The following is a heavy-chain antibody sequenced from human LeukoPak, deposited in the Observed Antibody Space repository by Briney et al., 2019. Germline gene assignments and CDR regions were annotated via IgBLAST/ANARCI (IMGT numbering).Heavy chain of an antibody. V-gene: IGHV4-59*01. D-gene: IGHD3-10*02. CDR3: ARGVFGEYPFDY. J-gene: IGHJ4*02. CDR2: IYYSGST. CDR1: GGSISSYY. Sequence: PSETLSLTCTVSGGSISSYYWSWIRQPPGKGLERIGYIYYSGSTNYNPSLKSRVTISVDTSKHQFSLKLSSVTAADTAVYYCARGVFGEYPFDYWGQGTLVTVSS.